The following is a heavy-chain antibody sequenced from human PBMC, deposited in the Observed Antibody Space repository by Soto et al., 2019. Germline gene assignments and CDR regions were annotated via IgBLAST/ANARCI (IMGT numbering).Heavy chain of an antibody. CDR2: IIPIFGTA. V-gene: IGHV1-69*13. D-gene: IGHD6-13*01. J-gene: IGHJ3*02. CDR1: GGTFSSYA. CDR3: ARVVGSWYPPDAFDI. Sequence: SVKVSCKASGGTFSSYAISWVRQAPGQGLEWMGGIIPIFGTANYAQKFQGRVTITADESTSTAYMELSSLRSEDTAVYYCARVVGSWYPPDAFDIWGQGTMVTVSS.